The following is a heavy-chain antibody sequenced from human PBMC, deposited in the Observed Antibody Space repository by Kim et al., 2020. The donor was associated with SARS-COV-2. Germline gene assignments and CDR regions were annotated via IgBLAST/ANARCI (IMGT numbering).Heavy chain of an antibody. D-gene: IGHD3-16*01. V-gene: IGHV3-23*01. CDR3: ARSFTYYFDY. CDR2: RT. J-gene: IGHJ4*02. Sequence: RTYYADAVKGRFTISRDNSKNTLYLQMNSLRAEDTAVYYCARSFTYYFDYWGQGTLVTVSS.